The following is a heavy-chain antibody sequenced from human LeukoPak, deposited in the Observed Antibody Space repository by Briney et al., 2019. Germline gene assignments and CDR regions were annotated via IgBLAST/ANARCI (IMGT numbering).Heavy chain of an antibody. CDR1: GGSISSYY. D-gene: IGHD6-13*01. V-gene: IGHV4-4*07. CDR3: ARESRIGYSSSWGSGFDP. CDR2: IYTSGST. J-gene: IGHJ5*02. Sequence: SETLSLTCTVSGGSISSYYWSWIRQPAGKGLEWIGRIYTSGSTNYNPSLKSRVTMSVDTSKNQFSLKLSSVTAADTAVYYCARESRIGYSSSWGSGFDPWGRGTLVTVSS.